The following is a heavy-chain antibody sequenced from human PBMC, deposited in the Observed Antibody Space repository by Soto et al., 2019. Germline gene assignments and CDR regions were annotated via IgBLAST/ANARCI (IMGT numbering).Heavy chain of an antibody. CDR2: INHSGGT. J-gene: IGHJ3*02. CDR1: SGSFSGYH. Sequence: SETLSLTCAVYSGSFSGYHWNWIRQPPGKGLEWIGEINHSGGTNYYPSLKSRVTISVDTSKNQFSLKLSSVTAADTALYYCARTYYDILTGYYWAFDIWGQGTMVTVSS. V-gene: IGHV4-34*01. D-gene: IGHD3-9*01. CDR3: ARTYYDILTGYYWAFDI.